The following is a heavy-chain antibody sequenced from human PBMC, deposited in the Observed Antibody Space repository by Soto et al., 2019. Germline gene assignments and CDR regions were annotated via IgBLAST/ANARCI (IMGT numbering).Heavy chain of an antibody. D-gene: IGHD6-6*01. J-gene: IGHJ4*02. V-gene: IGHV3-23*01. CDR2: ISATGVKT. Sequence: EVQVLESGGGLVQPGGSLRLSCAASGFTFSDYAMNWVRQAPGKGLEWVSGISATGVKTYSADSVKGRFTISRDNSKDTVYLEMNSLRAEDTAVYYCTNSSSAMIYYFDFWGLGALVTVSS. CDR1: GFTFSDYA. CDR3: TNSSSAMIYYFDF.